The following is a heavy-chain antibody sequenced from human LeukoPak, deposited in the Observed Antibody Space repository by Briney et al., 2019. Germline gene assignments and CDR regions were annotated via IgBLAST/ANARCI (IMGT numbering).Heavy chain of an antibody. Sequence: GGSLRLSCAAPGFTFTTYAMTWVRQAPGKGLEWVSAISGSGDETYYADSVKGRFTISRDNSKNTLYLQMNSLRAEDTAVYYCAAVPSHHAFDIWGQGTMVTVSS. D-gene: IGHD1-1*01. CDR1: GFTFTTYA. V-gene: IGHV3-23*01. J-gene: IGHJ3*02. CDR2: ISGSGDET. CDR3: AAVPSHHAFDI.